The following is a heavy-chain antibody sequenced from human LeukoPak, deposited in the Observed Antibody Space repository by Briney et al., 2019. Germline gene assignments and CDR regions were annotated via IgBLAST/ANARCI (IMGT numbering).Heavy chain of an antibody. D-gene: IGHD1-26*01. CDR3: ARSGRGGAFDI. CDR2: IYSDGSRT. J-gene: IGHJ3*02. V-gene: IGHV3-74*01. Sequence: GGSLRLSCAASGFTFNTYWMHWVRHGPGKGLVWVSRIYSDGSRTTYADSVRGRFTISGDNAKNTLYLQMNSLRAEDTAMYYCARSGRGGAFDIWGQGTMVTVSS. CDR1: GFTFNTYW.